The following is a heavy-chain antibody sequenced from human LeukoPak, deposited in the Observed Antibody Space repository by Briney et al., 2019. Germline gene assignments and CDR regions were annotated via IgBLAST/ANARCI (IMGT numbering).Heavy chain of an antibody. CDR2: ISGSGINT. D-gene: IGHD6-13*01. V-gene: IGHV3-23*01. J-gene: IGHJ4*02. Sequence: HSGESLRLSCAASGFTFSSFAMGWVRQAPGKGLEWVSGISGSGINTYYADSVKGRFTISRDNSKGTLYLQMNSLRAEDTAVYYCAKRYTSGWYQYYFDCWGQGTLVTVSS. CDR1: GFTFSSFA. CDR3: AKRYTSGWYQYYFDC.